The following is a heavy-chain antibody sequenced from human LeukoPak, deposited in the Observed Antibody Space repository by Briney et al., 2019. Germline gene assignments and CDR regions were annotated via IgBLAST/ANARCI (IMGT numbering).Heavy chain of an antibody. CDR1: GGSINGYY. CDR2: IYYSGST. CDR3: ARDEWFGELFHWFDP. Sequence: SETLSLTCTVSGGSINGYYWSWIRQPPGKGLEWIGYIYYSGSTNYNPSLKSRVTISVDTSKNHFSLKLSSVTAADTAVYYCARDEWFGELFHWFDPWGQGTLVTVSS. J-gene: IGHJ5*02. V-gene: IGHV4-59*01. D-gene: IGHD3-10*01.